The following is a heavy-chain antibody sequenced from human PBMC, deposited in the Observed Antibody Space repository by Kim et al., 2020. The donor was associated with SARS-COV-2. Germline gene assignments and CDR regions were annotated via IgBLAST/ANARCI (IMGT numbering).Heavy chain of an antibody. Sequence: GGSLRLSCAASGFTFSSYSMNWVRQAPGKGLEWVSYISSSSTIYYADSVKGRFTISRDNAKNSLYLQMNSLRAEDTAVYYCARGGDPDIVVVPSAFDYWGQGTLVTVSS. CDR2: ISSSSTI. CDR1: GFTFSSYS. D-gene: IGHD2-2*01. CDR3: ARGGDPDIVVVPSAFDY. J-gene: IGHJ4*02. V-gene: IGHV3-48*01.